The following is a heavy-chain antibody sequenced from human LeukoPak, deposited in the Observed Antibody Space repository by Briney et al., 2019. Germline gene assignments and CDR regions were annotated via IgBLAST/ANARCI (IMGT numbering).Heavy chain of an antibody. Sequence: WETLSLTCAVSGYSISSSYYWGWIRQPPGKGLEWIGTIYHSGSTHYNPSLKSRVTLSVDTSKNQFSLKLRSVTAADTAVYYCASLPSTTVTHDYWGQGTLVTVSS. CDR1: GYSISSSYY. D-gene: IGHD4-11*01. J-gene: IGHJ4*02. CDR3: ASLPSTTVTHDY. CDR2: IYHSGST. V-gene: IGHV4-38-2*01.